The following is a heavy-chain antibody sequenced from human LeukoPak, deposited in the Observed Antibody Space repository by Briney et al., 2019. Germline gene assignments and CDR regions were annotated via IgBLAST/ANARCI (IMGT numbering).Heavy chain of an antibody. J-gene: IGHJ4*02. CDR3: ASVGIAVAGTFDY. CDR2: INPNSGGT. V-gene: IGHV1-2*02. CDR1: GYTFTGYY. Sequence: GASVKVSCKASGYTFTGYYMHWVRQAPGQGLEWMGWINPNSGGTNYAQKFQGRVTMTRDTSISTAYMGLSRLRSDDTAVYYCASVGIAVAGTFDYWGQGTLVTVSS. D-gene: IGHD6-19*01.